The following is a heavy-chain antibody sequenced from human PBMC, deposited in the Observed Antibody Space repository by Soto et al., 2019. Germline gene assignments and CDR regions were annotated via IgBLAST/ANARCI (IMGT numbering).Heavy chain of an antibody. CDR3: ARIVVVPAAIDYYYGMDV. D-gene: IGHD2-2*02. CDR1: GYSFTSYW. J-gene: IGHJ6*02. V-gene: IGHV5-10-1*01. Sequence: SLKISCKGTGYSFTSYWISWVRQMPGKGLEWMGRIDPSDSYTNYSPSFQGHVTISADKSISTAYLQWSSLKASDTAMYYCARIVVVPAAIDYYYGMDVWGQGTTVTVSS. CDR2: IDPSDSYT.